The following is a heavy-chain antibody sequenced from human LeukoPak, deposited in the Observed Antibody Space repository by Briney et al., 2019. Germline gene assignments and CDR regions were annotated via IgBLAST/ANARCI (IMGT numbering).Heavy chain of an antibody. J-gene: IGHJ4*02. Sequence: GGSLRLSCAASAFSLSAYNMNWVRQAPGKRLEWVSSISYTGTYIYYADSVKGRFTISRDNAQNSLYLQMNSLRAEDTAIYYCVRDRGTYRPIDYWGQGTLVTVSS. CDR3: VRDRGTYRPIDY. CDR2: ISYTGTYI. D-gene: IGHD1-26*01. V-gene: IGHV3-21*04. CDR1: AFSLSAYN.